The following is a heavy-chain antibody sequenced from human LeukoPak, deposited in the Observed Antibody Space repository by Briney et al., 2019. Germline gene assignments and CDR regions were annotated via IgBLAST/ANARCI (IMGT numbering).Heavy chain of an antibody. CDR2: IYTSGST. J-gene: IGHJ3*02. V-gene: IGHV4-4*07. Sequence: PSETLSLTCTVSGGSISGFYWSWIRQTAGKGLEWIGRIYTSGSTNYNPSLKSRVTMSLDTSKNQFSLKLSSVTAADTAVYYCARDSGLQPRSFDIWGQGTMVTVSS. D-gene: IGHD4-11*01. CDR3: ARDSGLQPRSFDI. CDR1: GGSISGFY.